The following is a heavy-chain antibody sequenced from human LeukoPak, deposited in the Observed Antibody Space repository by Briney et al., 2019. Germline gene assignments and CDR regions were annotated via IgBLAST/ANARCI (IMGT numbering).Heavy chain of an antibody. Sequence: AGGSLRLSCAASGFTFSDYYTNWIRQAPGKGLEWVAVIWYDGSNKYYADSVKGRFTISRDNSKNTLYLQMNSLRAEDTAVYYCARDRGAAALDYWGQGTLVTVSS. CDR3: ARDRGAAALDY. CDR2: IWYDGSNK. CDR1: GFTFSDYY. J-gene: IGHJ4*02. V-gene: IGHV3-33*08. D-gene: IGHD2-2*01.